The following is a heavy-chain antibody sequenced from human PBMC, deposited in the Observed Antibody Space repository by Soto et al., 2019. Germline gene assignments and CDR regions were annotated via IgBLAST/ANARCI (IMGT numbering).Heavy chain of an antibody. J-gene: IGHJ4*02. CDR2: IRGNGDSP. V-gene: IGHV3-64D*06. CDR3: VKSRGGNNFDFFD. CDR1: VFTFSSYT. D-gene: IGHD5-12*01. Sequence: GWSLRLSCSASVFTFSSYTMHWFRQAPGKGLDYVSGIRGNGDSPFYADSVKGRFTISRDNSKNALYLLMSSLSADDTAVYYCVKSRGGNNFDFFDWGQGALVTVSS.